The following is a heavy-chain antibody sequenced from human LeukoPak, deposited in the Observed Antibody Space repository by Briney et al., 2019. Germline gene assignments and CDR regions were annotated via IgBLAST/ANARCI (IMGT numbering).Heavy chain of an antibody. CDR3: AADFPDSSGYFGDY. CDR2: IVVGSGNT. D-gene: IGHD3-22*01. J-gene: IGHJ4*02. V-gene: IGHV1-58*02. CDR1: GSTFTSSA. Sequence: GTSVKVSYKASGSTFTSSAMQRVRQARGQRLEWIGWIVVGSGNTNYAQKFQERVTITRYMSTSTAYMELRSLRSEDTAVYYCAADFPDSSGYFGDYWGQGTLVTVSS.